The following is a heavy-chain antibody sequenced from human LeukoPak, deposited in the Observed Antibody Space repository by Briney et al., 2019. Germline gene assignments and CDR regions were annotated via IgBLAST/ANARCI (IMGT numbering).Heavy chain of an antibody. D-gene: IGHD3-16*01. CDR3: TTESYDT. CDR1: GFTFSNVW. V-gene: IGHV3-15*01. J-gene: IGHJ4*02. CDR2: IISKTDGGTT. Sequence: GGSLRLPCAPSGFTFSNVWMSWVRQAPGKGLEWVGRIISKTDGGTTDYASPVKGRFTISRDDSKNTLYLQMNSLKTEDTAVYYCTTESYDTWGQGTLVTVSS.